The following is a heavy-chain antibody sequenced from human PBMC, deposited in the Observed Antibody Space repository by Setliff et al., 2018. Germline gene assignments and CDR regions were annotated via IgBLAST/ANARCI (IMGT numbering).Heavy chain of an antibody. J-gene: IGHJ4*02. CDR2: ISGSGGST. CDR1: GFTFSSYA. CDR3: AKDFRDLGYSDY. V-gene: IGHV3-23*01. Sequence: GGSLGLSCAASGFTFSSYAMSWVRQAPGKGLEWVSAISGSGGSTYYADSVKGRFTISRDNSKNTLYLQMNSLRAEDTAVYYCAKDFRDLGYSDYWGQGTLVTVSS.